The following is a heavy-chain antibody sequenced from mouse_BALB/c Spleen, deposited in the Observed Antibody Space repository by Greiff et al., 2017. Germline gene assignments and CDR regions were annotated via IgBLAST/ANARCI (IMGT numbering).Heavy chain of an antibody. CDR2: INPSNGGT. CDR3: TRRGYGYWYFDV. D-gene: IGHD2-14*01. CDR1: GYTFTSYY. Sequence: QVQLQQSGAELVKPGASVKLSCKASGYTFTSYYMYWVKQRPGQGLEWIGGINPSNGGTNFNEKFKSKATLTVDKSSSTAYMQLSSLTSEDSAVYYCTRRGYGYWYFDVWGAGTTVTVSS. J-gene: IGHJ1*01. V-gene: IGHV1S81*02.